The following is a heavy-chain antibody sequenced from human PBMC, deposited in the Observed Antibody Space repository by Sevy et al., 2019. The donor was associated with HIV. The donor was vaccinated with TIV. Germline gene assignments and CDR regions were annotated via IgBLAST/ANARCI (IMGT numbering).Heavy chain of an antibody. CDR3: ARDILSRFRDYYDSSGYYDY. D-gene: IGHD3-22*01. CDR1: GYTFTSYG. V-gene: IGHV1-18*01. Sequence: ASVKVSCKASGYTFTSYGISWVRQAPGQGLEWMGWISAYNGNTNYAQKPQGRVTMTTDTSTSTAYMELMSLRSDDTAVYYCARDILSRFRDYYDSSGYYDYWGQGTLVTVSS. CDR2: ISAYNGNT. J-gene: IGHJ4*02.